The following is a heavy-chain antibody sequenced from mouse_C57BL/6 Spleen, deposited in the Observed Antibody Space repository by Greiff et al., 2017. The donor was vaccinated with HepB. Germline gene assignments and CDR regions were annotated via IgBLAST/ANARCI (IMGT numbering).Heavy chain of an antibody. CDR1: GFSFNTYA. Sequence: EAGGGLVQPKGSLKLSCAASGFSFNTYAMNWVRQAPGKGLEWVARIRSKSNNYATYYADSVKDRFTISRDDSESMLYLQMNNLKTEDTAMYYCVRHEGDYYGSSHWYFDVWGTGTTVTVSS. V-gene: IGHV10-1*01. CDR3: VRHEGDYYGSSHWYFDV. CDR2: IRSKSNNYAT. D-gene: IGHD1-1*01. J-gene: IGHJ1*03.